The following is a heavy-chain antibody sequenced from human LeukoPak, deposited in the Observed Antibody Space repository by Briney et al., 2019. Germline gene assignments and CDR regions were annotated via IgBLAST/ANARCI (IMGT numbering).Heavy chain of an antibody. J-gene: IGHJ4*02. CDR3: ARAAGSGSYYPPDY. D-gene: IGHD3-10*01. CDR2: INHSGST. V-gene: IGHV4-34*01. CDR1: GGSFSGYY. Sequence: LETLSLTCAVYGGSFSGYYWSWIRQPPGKGLEWIGEINHSGSTNYNPSLKSRVTISVDTSKNQFPLKLSSVTAADTAVYYCARAAGSGSYYPPDYWGQGTLVTVSS.